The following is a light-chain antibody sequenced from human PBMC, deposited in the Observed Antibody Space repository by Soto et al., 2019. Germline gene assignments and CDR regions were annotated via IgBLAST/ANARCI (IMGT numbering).Light chain of an antibody. J-gene: IGKJ5*01. CDR1: QDIGSW. CDR3: QQAKSFPVS. V-gene: IGKV1D-12*01. CDR2: AAS. Sequence: ASQDIGSWFAWYQQKPGKVPKLLIYAASILQSGVPSRFSGSGSGTDFTLTINNLQPEDFATYYCQQAKSFPVSFGQGTRLEI.